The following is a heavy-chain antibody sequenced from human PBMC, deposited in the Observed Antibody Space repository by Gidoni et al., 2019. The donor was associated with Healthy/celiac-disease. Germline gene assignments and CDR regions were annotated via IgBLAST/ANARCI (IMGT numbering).Heavy chain of an antibody. CDR3: ATGRYCSSTSCYRVDY. Sequence: QVQLVQSGAEVKKPGASVNVSCKVSGYTLTELSMPWVRQAPGKGLEWMGGFDPEDGETIYAQKFQGRVTMTEDTSTDTAYMELSSLRSEDTAVYYCATGRYCSSTSCYRVDYWGQGTLVTVSS. D-gene: IGHD2-2*02. V-gene: IGHV1-24*01. CDR2: FDPEDGET. CDR1: GYTLTELS. J-gene: IGHJ4*02.